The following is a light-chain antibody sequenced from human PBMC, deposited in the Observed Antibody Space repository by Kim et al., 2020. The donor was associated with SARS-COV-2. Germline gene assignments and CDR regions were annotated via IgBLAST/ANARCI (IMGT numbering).Light chain of an antibody. CDR3: QVWDSNTWV. Sequence: GAERQSASIAGGARNIGIKIIAWYKQTRSQAPVRVIDRDTKKPSCIPERVSGYTSENTATLTISRAQAGDEANYYCQVWDSNTWVFGGGTQLTVL. CDR1: NIGIKI. V-gene: IGLV3-9*01. CDR2: RDT. J-gene: IGLJ3*02.